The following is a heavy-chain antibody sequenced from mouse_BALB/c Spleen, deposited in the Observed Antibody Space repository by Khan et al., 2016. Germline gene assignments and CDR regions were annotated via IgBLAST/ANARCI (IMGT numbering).Heavy chain of an antibody. V-gene: IGHV1-9*01. Sequence: QVQLQQSGPELMKPGASVKISCKVTGYTFSSFWIEGVKQRPGHGLEWIGEILPGSGSTYSNEKFKGKATFTADTSSNTAYMQPSSLTSEDSAVYYCAGGVRQGPLFAYWGQGTLLTVSA. CDR2: ILPGSGST. J-gene: IGHJ3*01. CDR3: AGGVRQGPLFAY. D-gene: IGHD3-3*01. CDR1: GYTFSSFW.